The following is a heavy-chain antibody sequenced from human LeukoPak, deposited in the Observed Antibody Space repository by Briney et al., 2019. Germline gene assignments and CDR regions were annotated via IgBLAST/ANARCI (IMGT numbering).Heavy chain of an antibody. V-gene: IGHV3-33*01. Sequence: PGGSLRLSCAASGFTFSSYGMHWVRQAPGKGLEWVAVIWYDGSNKYYADSVKGRFTISRDNSMNTLYLQMNSLRAEDTAVYYCAREYYDFWSGYLDYWGQGTLVTVSS. J-gene: IGHJ4*02. CDR2: IWYDGSNK. CDR3: AREYYDFWSGYLDY. CDR1: GFTFSSYG. D-gene: IGHD3-3*01.